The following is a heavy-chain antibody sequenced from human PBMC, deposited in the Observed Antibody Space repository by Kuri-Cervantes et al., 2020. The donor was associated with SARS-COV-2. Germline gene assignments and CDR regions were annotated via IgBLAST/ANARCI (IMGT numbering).Heavy chain of an antibody. Sequence: GGSLRLSCVASGFTFSAYTLNWVRQAPGKGLEWVSSITRSSVYISYADSLKGRFTISRDDSKNMAYLQMNSLKTEDTAVYYCTTLIDYWGQGALVTVSS. J-gene: IGHJ4*02. CDR2: ITRSSVYI. CDR1: GFTFSAYT. CDR3: TTLIDY. V-gene: IGHV3-21*04.